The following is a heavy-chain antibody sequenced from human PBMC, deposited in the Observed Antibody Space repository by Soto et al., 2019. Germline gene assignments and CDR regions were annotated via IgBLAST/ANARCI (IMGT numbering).Heavy chain of an antibody. J-gene: IGHJ4*02. V-gene: IGHV2-5*02. CDR1: GFSHRNSGVG. D-gene: IGHD4-17*01. CDR2: IYWDDDK. CDR3: AHLTTGGFYFDY. Sequence: QITLKESGPTLVKPTQTLTLTCTFSGFSHRNSGVGVGWIRQPPGKALEWLALIYWDDDKRYSPSLKSRLTITKDTSKNQVVLTMTNMDPVDTATYYCAHLTTGGFYFDYWGQGTLVTVSS.